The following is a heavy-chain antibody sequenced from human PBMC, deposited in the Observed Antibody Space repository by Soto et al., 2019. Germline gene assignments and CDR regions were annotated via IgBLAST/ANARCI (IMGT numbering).Heavy chain of an antibody. Sequence: PGGSLSLSCGASGFTFSSYAMSWVRQAPGQGLEWVSAISGSGGSTYYADSVKGRFTISRDNSKNTLYLQMNSLRAEDTAVYYCAKSSAAEDGYDSSGYRFFDYWGQGTLVTVSS. J-gene: IGHJ4*02. V-gene: IGHV3-23*01. D-gene: IGHD3-22*01. CDR2: ISGSGGST. CDR1: GFTFSSYA. CDR3: AKSSAAEDGYDSSGYRFFDY.